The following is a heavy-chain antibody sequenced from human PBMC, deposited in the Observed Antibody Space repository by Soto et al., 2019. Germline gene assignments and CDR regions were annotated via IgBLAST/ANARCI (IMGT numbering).Heavy chain of an antibody. CDR3: ANTKTYYDFWSGYPMDV. CDR1: GFTFSSYA. V-gene: IGHV3-23*01. D-gene: IGHD3-3*01. J-gene: IGHJ6*02. CDR2: ISGSGGST. Sequence: GGSLRLSCAASGFTFSSYAMSWVRQAPGKGLEWVSAISGSGGSTYYADSVKGRFTISRDNSKNTLYLQMNSLRAEDTAVYYCANTKTYYDFWSGYPMDVWGQGTTVTVSS.